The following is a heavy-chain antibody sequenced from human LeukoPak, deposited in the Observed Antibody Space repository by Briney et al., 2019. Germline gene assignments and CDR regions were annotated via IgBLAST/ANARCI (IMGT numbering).Heavy chain of an antibody. CDR2: ISGSGGST. J-gene: IGHJ4*02. CDR1: GFTFSSYA. CDR3: AREVVAAGFDY. D-gene: IGHD2-15*01. V-gene: IGHV3-23*01. Sequence: GGSLRLSCAASGFTFSSYAMSWVRQAPGKGLEWVSAISGSGGSTYYADSVKGRFTISRDNAKNSLYLQMNSLRAEDTAVYYCAREVVAAGFDYWGQGTLVTVSS.